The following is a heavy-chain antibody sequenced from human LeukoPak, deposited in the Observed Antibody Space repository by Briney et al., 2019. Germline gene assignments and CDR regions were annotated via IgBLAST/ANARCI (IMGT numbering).Heavy chain of an antibody. CDR2: MNPNSGNT. Sequence: GASVKVSCRASGYTFTSYDINWVRQATGQGLEWMGWMNPNSGNTGYAQKFQGRVTITRSTSISTAYMELSSLRSEDTAVYYCARVAARHYYYYYMDVWGKGTTVTVSS. CDR3: ARVAARHYYYYYMDV. CDR1: GYTFTSYD. J-gene: IGHJ6*03. V-gene: IGHV1-8*03. D-gene: IGHD6-6*01.